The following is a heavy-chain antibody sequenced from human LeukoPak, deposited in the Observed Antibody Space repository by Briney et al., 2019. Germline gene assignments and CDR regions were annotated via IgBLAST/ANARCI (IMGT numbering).Heavy chain of an antibody. Sequence: SQTLSLTCTVSGGSISSGGYYWSWIRQHPGKGLEWIGYIYYSGSTYYNPSLKSRVIISVDTSKNQFSLKLNSVTAADTAVYYCASYGSGSYRFDPWGQGTLVTVSS. CDR2: IYYSGST. D-gene: IGHD3-10*01. V-gene: IGHV4-31*03. CDR1: GGSISSGGYY. CDR3: ASYGSGSYRFDP. J-gene: IGHJ5*02.